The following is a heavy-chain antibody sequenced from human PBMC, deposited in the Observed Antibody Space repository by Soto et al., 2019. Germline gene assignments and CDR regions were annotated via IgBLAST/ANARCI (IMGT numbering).Heavy chain of an antibody. CDR3: ARVSYCTSTSCYSYGMDV. V-gene: IGHV3-48*02. CDR2: ISSSSSTI. Sequence: GGSLRLSCAASGFTFSRYTMDWVRQAPGKGLEWLSYISSSSSTIYYADSVKGRLTISRDNAENSLYLQMNSLRDEDTAVYYCARVSYCTSTSCYSYGMDVWGQGTTVTVSS. D-gene: IGHD2-2*01. CDR1: GFTFSRYT. J-gene: IGHJ6*02.